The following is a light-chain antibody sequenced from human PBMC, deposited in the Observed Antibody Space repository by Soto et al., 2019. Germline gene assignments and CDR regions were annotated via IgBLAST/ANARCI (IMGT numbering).Light chain of an antibody. J-gene: IGKJ2*01. CDR3: QQYGSSPYT. CDR1: QSVPADY. V-gene: IGKV3-20*01. Sequence: PGERATLSCRASQSVPADYLAWYQQRHGQAPRLLLYGASNRATGVPDRFSGSGSGTDFTLIISRLEPEDFAVYVCQQYGSSPYTFGQGTKLEIK. CDR2: GAS.